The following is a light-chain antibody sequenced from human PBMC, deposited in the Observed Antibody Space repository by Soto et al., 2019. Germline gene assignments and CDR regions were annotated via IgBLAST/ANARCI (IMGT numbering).Light chain of an antibody. CDR1: SSDVDGYNY. V-gene: IGLV2-14*01. Sequence: QSALTQPASVSGSPGQSITISCTGTSSDVDGYNYVSWYQQHPGIAPKLLIYGVTNRPSGVSTRFSGSKSGNTASLTISGFQAEDEADYHCSSYTSASTLLYLFGTGTKLTVL. CDR2: GVT. CDR3: SSYTSASTLLYL. J-gene: IGLJ1*01.